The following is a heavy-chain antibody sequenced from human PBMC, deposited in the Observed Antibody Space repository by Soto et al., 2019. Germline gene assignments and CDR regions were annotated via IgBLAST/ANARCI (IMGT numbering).Heavy chain of an antibody. D-gene: IGHD6-13*01. CDR2: INSDGSST. J-gene: IGHJ6*02. Sequence: GGSLRLSCAASGFTFSSYWMHWVRQAPGKGLVWVSRINSDGSSTSYADSVKGRFTISRDNAKNTLYLQMNSLRAEDTAVYYCARTPTLYSSSWSPSPDGSYYSGMDVWGQGTTVTVSS. V-gene: IGHV3-74*01. CDR3: ARTPTLYSSSWSPSPDGSYYSGMDV. CDR1: GFTFSSYW.